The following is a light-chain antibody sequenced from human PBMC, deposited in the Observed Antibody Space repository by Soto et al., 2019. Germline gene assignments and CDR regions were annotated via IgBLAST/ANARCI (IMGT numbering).Light chain of an antibody. CDR3: QQHFSSP. V-gene: IGKV4-1*01. CDR1: QSVLYTSNSKNY. CDR2: WAS. J-gene: IGKJ2*01. Sequence: DIVMTQSPDSLAVSLGERATINCKSSQSVLYTSNSKNYLAWYQQKPGQPPKLLIYWASTRESGVPDRFSGSGSGTDFTLTISSLQAEDVAVYYCQQHFSSPFGQGTRV.